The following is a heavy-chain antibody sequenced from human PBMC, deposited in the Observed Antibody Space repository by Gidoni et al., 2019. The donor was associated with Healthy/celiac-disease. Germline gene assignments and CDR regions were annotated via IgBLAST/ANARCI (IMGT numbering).Heavy chain of an antibody. CDR2: IKSKTDGGTT. D-gene: IGHD3-9*01. CDR3: TTDFSYDILTPRQAEDY. J-gene: IGHJ4*02. V-gene: IGHV3-15*01. Sequence: EVQLVESGGGLVKLGGSFSLSCAAPGFTSSNAWMSWVRQAPGKGLEWVGRIKSKTDGGTTDYAATVKGRFTISRDDSKNTLYLQMNSLKTEDTAVYYCTTDFSYDILTPRQAEDYWGQGTLVTVSS. CDR1: GFTSSNAW.